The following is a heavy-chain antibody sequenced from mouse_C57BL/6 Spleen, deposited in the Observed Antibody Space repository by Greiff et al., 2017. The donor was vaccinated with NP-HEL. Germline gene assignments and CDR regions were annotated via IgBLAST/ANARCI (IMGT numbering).Heavy chain of an antibody. CDR2: IYPADGDT. CDR1: GYAFSSYW. CDR3: AGYYGSSWFAY. V-gene: IGHV1-80*01. J-gene: IGHJ3*01. Sequence: VQVVESGAELVKPGASVKISCKASGYAFSSYWMNWVKQRPGKGLEWIGQIYPADGDTNYNGKFKGKATLTADTSSSTAYMQLSSLTSENSAVYFGAGYYGSSWFAYWGQGTLVTVSA. D-gene: IGHD1-1*01.